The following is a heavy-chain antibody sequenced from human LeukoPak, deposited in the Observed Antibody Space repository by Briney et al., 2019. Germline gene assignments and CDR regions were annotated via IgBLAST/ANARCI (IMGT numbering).Heavy chain of an antibody. CDR1: GFTFSSYE. D-gene: IGHD4/OR15-4a*01. CDR2: ISSSGSTI. CDR3: TRAGYYGATPLFEY. J-gene: IGHJ4*02. Sequence: GGSPRLSCAASGFTFSSYEMNWVRQAPGKGLEWVSYISSSGSTIYYADSVKGRFTISRDNAKNSLYLQMNSLRAEDTAIYYCTRAGYYGATPLFEYWGPGTVVTVSP. V-gene: IGHV3-48*03.